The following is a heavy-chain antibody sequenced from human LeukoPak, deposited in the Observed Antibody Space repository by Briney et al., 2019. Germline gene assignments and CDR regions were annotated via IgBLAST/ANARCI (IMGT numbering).Heavy chain of an antibody. CDR1: GGSISSGGYS. CDR2: IYHSGST. Sequence: SQTLSLTCAVSGGSISSGGYSWSWIRQPPGKGLEWIGYIYHSGSTYYNPSLKSRVTISVDRSKNQFSLKLSSVTAADTAVYYCARQEMYYYDSSGYPLWVDYWGQGTLVTVSS. CDR3: ARQEMYYYDSSGYPLWVDY. J-gene: IGHJ4*02. V-gene: IGHV4-30-2*01. D-gene: IGHD3-22*01.